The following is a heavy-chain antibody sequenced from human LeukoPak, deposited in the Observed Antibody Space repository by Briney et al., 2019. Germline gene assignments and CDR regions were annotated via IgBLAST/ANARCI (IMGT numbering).Heavy chain of an antibody. CDR3: AKDTAMVSPWD. J-gene: IGHJ4*02. D-gene: IGHD5-18*01. CDR2: TSYDGSNK. Sequence: GGSLRLSCAASGFIFSSYTMHWVRQAPGKGLEWVAVTSYDGSNKYYADSVKGRFTISRDNSKNTLYLQMNSLRAEDTAVYYCAKDTAMVSPWDWGQGTLVTVSS. V-gene: IGHV3-30-3*01. CDR1: GFIFSSYT.